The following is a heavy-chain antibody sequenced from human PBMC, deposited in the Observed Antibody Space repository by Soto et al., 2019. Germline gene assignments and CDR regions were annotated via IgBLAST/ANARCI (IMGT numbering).Heavy chain of an antibody. CDR2: ISAYNGNT. CDR3: ARFDSGYVEEKNDAFDI. V-gene: IGHV1-18*01. Sequence: ASVKVSCKASGYTFTSYGISWVRQAPGQGLEWMGWISAYNGNTNYAQKLQGRVTMTTDTSTSTAYMELRSLRSDDTAVYYCARFDSGYVEEKNDAFDIWGQGTMVTVSS. D-gene: IGHD5-12*01. CDR1: GYTFTSYG. J-gene: IGHJ3*02.